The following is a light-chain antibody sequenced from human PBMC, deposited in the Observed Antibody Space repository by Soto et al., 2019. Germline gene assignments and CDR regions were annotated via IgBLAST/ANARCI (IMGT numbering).Light chain of an antibody. J-gene: IGLJ3*02. Sequence: QSALTQPASVSGSPGQSITISCTGTSSDVGGYNYVSWYQQHPGKAPKLMIYEVINRPSGVSNRFSGSKSGNTASLNISGLQAEDEADYYCSLYTSSSPRVFGGGTKLTVL. CDR2: EVI. CDR1: SSDVGGYNY. CDR3: SLYTSSSPRV. V-gene: IGLV2-14*01.